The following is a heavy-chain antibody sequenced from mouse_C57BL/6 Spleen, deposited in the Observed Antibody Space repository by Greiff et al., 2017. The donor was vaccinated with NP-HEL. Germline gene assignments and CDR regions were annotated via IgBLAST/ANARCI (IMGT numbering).Heavy chain of an antibody. V-gene: IGHV7-3*01. CDR2: IRNKANGYTT. D-gene: IGHD4-1*01. CDR3: ARYKTGFFDY. CDR1: GFTFTDYY. Sequence: EVKVVESGGGLVQPGGSLSLSCAASGFTFTDYYMSWVRQPPGKALEWLGFIRNKANGYTTEYSASVKGRFTISRDNSQSILYLQKNALRAEDSATYYCARYKTGFFDYWGQGTTLTVSS. J-gene: IGHJ2*01.